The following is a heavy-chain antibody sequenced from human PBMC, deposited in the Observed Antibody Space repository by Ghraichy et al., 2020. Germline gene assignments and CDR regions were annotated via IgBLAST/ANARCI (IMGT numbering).Heavy chain of an antibody. Sequence: TLSLTCAVFGGSFSGYYWTWIRQPPGKGLEWIGEINHGGSTKYNPSLKSRVTISADTSKNQISLKLGSVTAADTAVYYCTRRGGGIEYWGQGTLVTVSS. D-gene: IGHD3-10*01. V-gene: IGHV4-34*01. CDR2: INHGGST. J-gene: IGHJ4*02. CDR3: TRRGGGIEY. CDR1: GGSFSGYY.